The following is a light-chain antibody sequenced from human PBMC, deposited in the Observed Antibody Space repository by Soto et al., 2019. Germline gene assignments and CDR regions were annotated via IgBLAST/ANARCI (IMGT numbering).Light chain of an antibody. CDR1: SRDVGAYNY. CDR2: EVS. Sequence: QSVLTQPASVSGSPGQSITITCTGTSRDVGAYNYVSWYQHHPAKAPKLMIFEVSNRPSGVSDRFSGSKSGNTAYLAISGLQAEDEADYYCTSYTVSSTSTVLFGGGTKVTVL. CDR3: TSYTVSSTSTVL. V-gene: IGLV2-14*01. J-gene: IGLJ2*01.